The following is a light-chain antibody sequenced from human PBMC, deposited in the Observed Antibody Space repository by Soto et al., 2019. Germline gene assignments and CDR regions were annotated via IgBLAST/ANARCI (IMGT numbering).Light chain of an antibody. CDR3: QQYNNYPRT. Sequence: DIQMTQSPSTLSASIGARVPITCRASESIRTWLAWYQHKPGKAPKFLIYDASSLESGVPSRFSGSGSGTEFTLTISNLQPDDFATYFCQQYNNYPRTFGQGTKVDI. CDR1: ESIRTW. CDR2: DAS. J-gene: IGKJ1*01. V-gene: IGKV1-5*01.